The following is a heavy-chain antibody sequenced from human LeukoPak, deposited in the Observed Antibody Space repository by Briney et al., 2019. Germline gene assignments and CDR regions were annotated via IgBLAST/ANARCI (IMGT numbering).Heavy chain of an antibody. CDR1: GFTFSSYS. J-gene: IGHJ4*02. CDR3: ARDLPYYYGSGVSYFDY. D-gene: IGHD3-10*01. CDR2: ISSSSSTI. V-gene: IGHV3-48*01. Sequence: QPGGSLRLSCAAAGFTFSSYSMNWVRQAPGKGLEWVSYISSSSSTIYYADSVKGRFTISRDNAKNSLYLQMNSLRAEDTAVYYCARDLPYYYGSGVSYFDYWGQGTLVTVSS.